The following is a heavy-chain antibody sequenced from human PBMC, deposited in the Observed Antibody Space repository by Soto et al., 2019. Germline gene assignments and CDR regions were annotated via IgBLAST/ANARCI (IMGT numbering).Heavy chain of an antibody. CDR2: MYYRGST. CDR3: AYSSSGRFDP. CDR1: GGSISSHY. J-gene: IGHJ5*02. D-gene: IGHD6-6*01. V-gene: IGHV4-59*11. Sequence: SETLSLTFTGSGGSISSHYWSWIRQPPGKGLEWIGYMYYRGSTNYNPSLKSRVTISIDTSKNQYSLRADDTAVYYCTKAKTAYSSSGRFDPWGRGTLVTVSS.